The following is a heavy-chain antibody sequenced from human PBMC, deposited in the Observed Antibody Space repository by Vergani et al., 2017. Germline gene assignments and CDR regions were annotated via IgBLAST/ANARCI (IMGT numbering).Heavy chain of an antibody. CDR1: GGSISSGGYY. CDR3: ARVRVRVATLRYNWFDP. Sequence: QVQLQESGPGLVKPSQTLSLTCTVSGGSISSGGYYWSWIRQPPGKGLEWIGEINHSGSTNYNPSLKSRVTISVDTSKNQFSLKLSSVTAADTAVYYCARVRVRVATLRYNWFDPWGQGTLVTVSS. CDR2: INHSGST. J-gene: IGHJ5*02. V-gene: IGHV4-31*03. D-gene: IGHD5-12*01.